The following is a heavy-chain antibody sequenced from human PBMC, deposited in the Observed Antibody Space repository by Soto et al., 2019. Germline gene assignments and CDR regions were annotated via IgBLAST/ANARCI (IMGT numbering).Heavy chain of an antibody. CDR1: GFTVSSNY. CDR3: AGNYYDSSGPRFDY. CDR2: IYSGGST. D-gene: IGHD3-22*01. V-gene: IGHV3-53*01. Sequence: GGSLRLSCAASGFTVSSNYMSWVRQAPGKGLEWVSVIYSGGSTYYADSVKGRFTISRDNSKNTLYLQMNSLRAEDTAVYYCAGNYYDSSGPRFDYWGQGTLVTVSS. J-gene: IGHJ4*02.